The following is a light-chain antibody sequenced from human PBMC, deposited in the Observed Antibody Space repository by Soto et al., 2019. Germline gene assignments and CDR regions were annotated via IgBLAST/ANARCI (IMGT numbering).Light chain of an antibody. Sequence: AIRMTQSPSSFSASTGDRVTITCRASQGISSYLAWYQQKPGKAPTLLIYAASTWQSGVPSRFSGSGSGTDFTLTISCLQSEDFATYYCQQYYSYSWTFGQGTKVEIK. CDR1: QGISSY. V-gene: IGKV1-8*01. J-gene: IGKJ1*01. CDR3: QQYYSYSWT. CDR2: AAS.